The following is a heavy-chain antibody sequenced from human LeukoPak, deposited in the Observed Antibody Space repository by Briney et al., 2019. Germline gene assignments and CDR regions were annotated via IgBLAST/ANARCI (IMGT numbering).Heavy chain of an antibody. Sequence: ASVKVSCKASGYTFTGYYMHWVRQAPGQGLEWMGWINPNSGGTSYAQKFQGRVTMTRDTSISTAYMELSRLRSDDTAVYYCARDLVDQLLFVYDAFDIWGQGKMVTVSS. D-gene: IGHD2-2*01. J-gene: IGHJ3*02. CDR2: INPNSGGT. CDR1: GYTFTGYY. V-gene: IGHV1-2*02. CDR3: ARDLVDQLLFVYDAFDI.